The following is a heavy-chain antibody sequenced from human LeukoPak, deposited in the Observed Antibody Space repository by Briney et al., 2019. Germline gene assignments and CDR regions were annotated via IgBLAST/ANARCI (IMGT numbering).Heavy chain of an antibody. CDR3: ARALSMVTEDAFDI. V-gene: IGHV1-46*01. D-gene: IGHD3-10*01. CDR1: GGTFSSYA. J-gene: IGHJ3*02. CDR2: INPSGGST. Sequence: ASVKVSCKASGGTFSSYAISWVRQAPGQGLEWMGIINPSGGSTSYAQKFQGRVTMTRDMSTSTVYMELSSLRSEDTAVYYCARALSMVTEDAFDIWGQGTMVTVSS.